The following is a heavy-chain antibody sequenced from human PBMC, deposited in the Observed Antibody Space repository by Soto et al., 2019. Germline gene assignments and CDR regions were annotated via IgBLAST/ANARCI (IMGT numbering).Heavy chain of an antibody. CDR3: ARKPNSRYYFDY. CDR2: IYYSGST. V-gene: IGHV4-28*01. CDR1: GYSISSSNW. Sequence: QMQLQESGPGLVKPSDTLSLTCAVSGYSISSSNWWRWIRQPPGKGPEWIGYIYYSGSTYYTPSLKSRVTMSVDTSKNQFSLRLNSVTAVDTAVYYCARKPNSRYYFDYWGQGTLVTVSS. D-gene: IGHD5-18*01. J-gene: IGHJ4*02.